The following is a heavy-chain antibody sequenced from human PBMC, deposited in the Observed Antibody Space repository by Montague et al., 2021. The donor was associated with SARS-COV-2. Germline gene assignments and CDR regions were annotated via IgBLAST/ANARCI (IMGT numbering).Heavy chain of an antibody. CDR2: ISDSGRTT. J-gene: IGHJ4*02. CDR1: GFTFSSFE. CDR3: AREGLSGSYYGFLDY. V-gene: IGHV3-48*03. Sequence: SLRLSCAASGFTFSSFEMTWVRQAPGKGLEWISHISDSGRTTFYADSVKGRFTVSRDNAKNSLYLQMNSLRAEDTAVYYCAREGLSGSYYGFLDYWGQGTLVTVSS. D-gene: IGHD3-10*01.